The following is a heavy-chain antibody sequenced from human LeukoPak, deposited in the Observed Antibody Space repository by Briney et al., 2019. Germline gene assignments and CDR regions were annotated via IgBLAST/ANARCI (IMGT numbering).Heavy chain of an antibody. CDR1: GGSISSSSYY. CDR3: ARQEAYSSSWHHFDY. V-gene: IGHV4-39*01. CDR2: IYYSGST. D-gene: IGHD6-13*01. J-gene: IGHJ4*02. Sequence: SETLSLTCTVSGGSISSSSYYWGWIRQPPGKGLKWIGSIYYSGSTYYNPSLKSRVTISVDTSKNQFSLKLSSVTAADTAVYYCARQEAYSSSWHHFDYWGQGTLVTVSS.